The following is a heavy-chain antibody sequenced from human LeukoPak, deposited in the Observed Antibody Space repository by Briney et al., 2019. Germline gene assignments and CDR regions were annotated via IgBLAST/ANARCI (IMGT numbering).Heavy chain of an antibody. CDR2: ISSSSSYI. CDR3: ARGSSLIAVPSSTLVY. J-gene: IGHJ4*02. CDR1: GFTFSSYS. V-gene: IGHV3-21*01. Sequence: GGSLRLSCAASGFTFSSYSMNWVRQAPGKGLEWVSSISSSSSYIYYADSVKGRFTISRDNAKNSLYLQMNSLRAEDTAVYYCARGSSLIAVPSSTLVYWGQGTLVTVSS. D-gene: IGHD6-19*01.